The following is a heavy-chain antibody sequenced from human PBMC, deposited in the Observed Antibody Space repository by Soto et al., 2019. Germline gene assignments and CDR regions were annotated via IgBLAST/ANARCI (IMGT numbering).Heavy chain of an antibody. Sequence: EVQLVETGGGLIQPGGSLRLSCAASGFTVSGNYMSWVRQAPGKGLEWVSVIYNGGGKYYANCVKGRFTISRDNTKNTLYLQMNSRSAEDMAVYYCASTRGSAYDDWCQGTLVTFSS. J-gene: IGHJ4*02. CDR3: ASTRGSAYDD. CDR1: GFTVSGNY. D-gene: IGHD6-25*01. CDR2: IYNGGGK. V-gene: IGHV3-53*02.